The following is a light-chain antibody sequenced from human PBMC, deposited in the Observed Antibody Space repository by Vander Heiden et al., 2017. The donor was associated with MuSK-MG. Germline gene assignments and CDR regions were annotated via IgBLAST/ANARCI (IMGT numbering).Light chain of an antibody. CDR1: NSGVGSGS. V-gene: IGLV1-44*01. Sequence: QSVLTQPPSVSGTPGQTVTISCSGTNSGVGSGSFNWYQQVSGSAPNLLICILMQRPSGVPGRVSGSKSGTSAYLAITALQSEDEAGYYCAAWAGTLKGPWGVFGGGTKLTVL. CDR2: ILM. CDR3: AAWAGTLKGPWGV. J-gene: IGLJ2*01.